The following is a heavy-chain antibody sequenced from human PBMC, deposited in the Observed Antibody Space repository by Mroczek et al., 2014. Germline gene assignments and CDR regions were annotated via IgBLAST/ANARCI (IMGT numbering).Heavy chain of an antibody. J-gene: IGHJ5*02. CDR1: GGSISSGGYY. Sequence: QVQLQESGPGLVKPSQTLSLTCTVSGGSISSGGYYWSWIRQHPGKGLEWIGYIYYSGSTYYNPSLKSRVTISVDTSKNQFSLKLSSVTAADTAVYYCARCGGIPLVVPADDKFWFDPWGQGTLVTVSS. CDR2: IYYSGST. D-gene: IGHD2-2*01. V-gene: IGHV4-31*03. CDR3: ARCGGIPLVVPADDKFWFDP.